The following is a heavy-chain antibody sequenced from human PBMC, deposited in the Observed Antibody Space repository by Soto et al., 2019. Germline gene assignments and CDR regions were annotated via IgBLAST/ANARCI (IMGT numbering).Heavy chain of an antibody. D-gene: IGHD1-20*01. Sequence: QVQLVESGGGVVQPGRSLRLSCTASGYSFSTYGMHWVRQAPGKGLEWVIFISYDGSNKFYLDSVKGRFSISRDNSRNTLYLQMNSLRPEDTATYYCAKVGRNWNPYYWGQGTLVTVSS. J-gene: IGHJ4*02. CDR2: ISYDGSNK. V-gene: IGHV3-30*18. CDR3: AKVGRNWNPYY. CDR1: GYSFSTYG.